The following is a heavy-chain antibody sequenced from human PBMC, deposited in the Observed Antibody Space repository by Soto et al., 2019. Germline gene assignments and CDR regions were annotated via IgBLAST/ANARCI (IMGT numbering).Heavy chain of an antibody. Sequence: SGPTLVNPTQTRTLTCTFSGFSLSTSGVGVGWIRQPPGKALEWLALIYWNDDKRYSPSLKSRLTITKDTSKNQVVLTMTNMDPVDTATYYCAHRLSGSGSPAMVPFDYWGQGTLVTVSS. CDR2: IYWNDDK. J-gene: IGHJ4*02. CDR3: AHRLSGSGSPAMVPFDY. V-gene: IGHV2-5*01. D-gene: IGHD3-10*01. CDR1: GFSLSTSGVG.